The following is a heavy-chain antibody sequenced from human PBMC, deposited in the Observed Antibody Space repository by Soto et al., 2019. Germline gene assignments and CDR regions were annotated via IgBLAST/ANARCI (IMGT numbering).Heavy chain of an antibody. D-gene: IGHD1-26*01. CDR2: VYYSGNT. CDR3: AREPGTVGYFDY. V-gene: IGHV4-39*07. CDR1: GGSIISSSYY. Sequence: SETLSLTCTVPGGSIISSSYYWGWIRQPPGKGLEWMGSVYYSGNTNYNPSLKSRVTISVDTSKSQFSLKLSSVTAADTAVYYCAREPGTVGYFDYWGQGTLVTVSS. J-gene: IGHJ4*02.